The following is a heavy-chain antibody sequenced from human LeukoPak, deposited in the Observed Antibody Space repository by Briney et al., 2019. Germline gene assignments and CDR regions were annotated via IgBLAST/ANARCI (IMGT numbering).Heavy chain of an antibody. Sequence: SETLSLTCTVSGGSISSSYYYWGWIRQPPGKGLEWIGSIYDSGSTNYNPSLKSRVTISVDTSKNQFSLKLSSVTAADTAVYYCASGIAARRGYRGQGTLVTVSS. D-gene: IGHD6-6*01. CDR2: IYDSGST. CDR1: GGSISSSYYY. CDR3: ASGIAARRGY. J-gene: IGHJ4*02. V-gene: IGHV4-39*07.